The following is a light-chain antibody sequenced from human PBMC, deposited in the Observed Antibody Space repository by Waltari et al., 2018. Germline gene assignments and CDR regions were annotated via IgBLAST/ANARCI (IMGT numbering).Light chain of an antibody. CDR2: AAS. J-gene: IGKJ1*01. V-gene: IGKV1-39*01. CDR1: QTITND. CDR3: QQTYNTPWT. Sequence: DIEMTQSPSSLYASVGDRVTIPCRASQTITNDLNWYQQIPGKAPKLLIYAASTLQSGVPSRFSGSGSGSDFTLTISSLQPEDFASYYCQQTYNTPWTFGQGTNVELK.